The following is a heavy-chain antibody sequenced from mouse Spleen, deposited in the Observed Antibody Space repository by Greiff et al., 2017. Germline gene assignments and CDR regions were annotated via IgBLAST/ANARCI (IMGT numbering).Heavy chain of an antibody. J-gene: IGHJ4*01. CDR1: GFTFSSYA. CDR2: INSNGGST. V-gene: IGHV5-6-2*01. D-gene: IGHD2-5*01. CDR3: ARGGYSNDYAMDY. Sequence: EVNLVESGGGLVKPGGSLKLSCAASGFTFSSYAMSWVRQTPEKRLEWVAAINSNGGSTYYPDTVKDRFTISRDNAKNTLYLQMSSLRSEDTALYYCARGGYSNDYAMDYWGQGTSVTVSS.